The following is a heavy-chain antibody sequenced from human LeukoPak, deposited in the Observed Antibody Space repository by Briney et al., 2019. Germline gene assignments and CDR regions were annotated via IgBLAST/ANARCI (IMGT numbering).Heavy chain of an antibody. CDR3: ARQAPGYSYGYVY. Sequence: SETLSLTCTVSLGSISSYYWSWIRQPPGKGLEWIGSIYYSGSTYYNPSLKSRVTISVDTSKNQFSLKLSSVTAADTAVYYCARQAPGYSYGYVYWGQGTLVTVSS. V-gene: IGHV4-59*05. D-gene: IGHD5-18*01. CDR2: IYYSGST. J-gene: IGHJ4*02. CDR1: LGSISSYY.